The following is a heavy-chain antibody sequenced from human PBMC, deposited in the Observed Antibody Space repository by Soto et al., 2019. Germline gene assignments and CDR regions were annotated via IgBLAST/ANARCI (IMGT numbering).Heavy chain of an antibody. CDR3: VKDRMAYNSVWDPFDI. Sequence: GGSLRLSCAASGFTFYSYAMSWVRQSPGKGLEWVSTIGSVGGDTYYADSVKGRFTISRDDSKNTLLLQMNSLRAEDTAVYYCVKDRMAYNSVWDPFDIWGQGTMVTVSS. D-gene: IGHD1-20*01. CDR1: GFTFYSYA. V-gene: IGHV3-23*01. CDR2: IGSVGGDT. J-gene: IGHJ3*02.